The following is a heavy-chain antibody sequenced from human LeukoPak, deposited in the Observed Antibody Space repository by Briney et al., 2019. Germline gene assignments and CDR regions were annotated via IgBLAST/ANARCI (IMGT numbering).Heavy chain of an antibody. D-gene: IGHD3-10*01. CDR2: ISGSGGST. CDR1: GFTFSSYA. J-gene: IGHJ4*02. CDR3: AEDVVRGVMWYFDY. Sequence: PGGSLRLSCAASGFTFSSYAMSWVRQAPGKGLEWVSAISGSGGSTYYADSVQGRFTISRDNSKNTLYLQMNSLRAEDTAVYYCAEDVVRGVMWYFDYWGQGTLVTVSS. V-gene: IGHV3-23*01.